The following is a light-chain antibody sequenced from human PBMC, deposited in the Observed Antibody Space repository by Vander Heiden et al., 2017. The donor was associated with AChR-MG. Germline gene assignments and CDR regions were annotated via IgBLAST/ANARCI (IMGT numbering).Light chain of an antibody. J-gene: IGLJ3*02. CDR2: GNS. V-gene: IGLV1-40*01. CDR1: STNIGAGYD. Sequence: QSVLTQPPSVSGAPGQRVTISCTGSSTNIGAGYDVYLSHHLSGTAPNLLIYGNSNRPSGVPDRFSGSKSGTSASLAITGLQAEDEADYYCQSYDSSLSGYWVFGGGTKLTVL. CDR3: QSYDSSLSGYWV.